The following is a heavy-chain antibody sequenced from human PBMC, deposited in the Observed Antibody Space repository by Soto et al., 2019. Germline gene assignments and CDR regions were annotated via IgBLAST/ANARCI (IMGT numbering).Heavy chain of an antibody. CDR2: ISGSSFTI. Sequence: GGSLRLSCAASGFTLSSYSMNWVRQAPGKGLEWVSYISGSSFTIYYADSVKGRFTISRDNAKNTLYLQMNSLRAEDTAVYYCAKDLEHDYIWGSYRTQAFDIWGQGTMVTVSS. D-gene: IGHD3-16*02. V-gene: IGHV3-48*01. J-gene: IGHJ3*02. CDR1: GFTLSSYS. CDR3: AKDLEHDYIWGSYRTQAFDI.